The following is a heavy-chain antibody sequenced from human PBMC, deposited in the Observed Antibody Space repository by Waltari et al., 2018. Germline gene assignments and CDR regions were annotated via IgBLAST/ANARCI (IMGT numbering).Heavy chain of an antibody. Sequence: QVQLVQSGAEVKKPGSSVKVSCKASGGTFSSYTISCVRQAPGQGLEWMGRIIPILGIANYAQKFQGRVTITADKSTSTAYMELSSLRSEDTAVYYCARDRLYDSSGWDAFDIWGQGTMVTVSS. D-gene: IGHD3-22*01. CDR1: GGTFSSYT. CDR2: IIPILGIA. CDR3: ARDRLYDSSGWDAFDI. J-gene: IGHJ3*02. V-gene: IGHV1-69*08.